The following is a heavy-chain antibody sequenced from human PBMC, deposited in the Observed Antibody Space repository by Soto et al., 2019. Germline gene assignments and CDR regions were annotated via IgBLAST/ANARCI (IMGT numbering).Heavy chain of an antibody. CDR3: ARDDPLETTVGYFDY. V-gene: IGHV3-21*01. D-gene: IGHD4-4*01. CDR2: ISSSSSYI. CDR1: GFTFSSYS. J-gene: IGHJ4*02. Sequence: EVQLVESGGGLVKPGGSLRLSCAASGFTFSSYSMNWVRQAPGKGLEWVSSISSSSSYIYYADSVKGRFTISRDNAKNSLYLQMNSLRAEDTAVYYCARDDPLETTVGYFDYWGQGTLVTVSS.